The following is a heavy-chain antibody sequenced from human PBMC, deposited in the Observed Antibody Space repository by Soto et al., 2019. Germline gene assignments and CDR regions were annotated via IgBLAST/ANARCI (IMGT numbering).Heavy chain of an antibody. V-gene: IGHV3-23*01. CDR3: AKRSPYYFDY. J-gene: IGHJ4*02. CDR1: GFTFSSYA. CDR2: INSAGST. Sequence: EVQLLESGGDLVLPGGSLRLSCAASGFTFSSYAMSWVRQAPGKGLEWVSTINSAGSTFYADSVKGRFTISRGNSKNTQYLQMNNLRAEDTAVYYCAKRSPYYFDYWGQGTLVTVSS.